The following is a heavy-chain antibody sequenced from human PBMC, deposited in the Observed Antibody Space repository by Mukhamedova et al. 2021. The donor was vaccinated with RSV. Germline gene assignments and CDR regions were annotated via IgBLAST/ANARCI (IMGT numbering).Heavy chain of an antibody. D-gene: IGHD2-2*01. J-gene: IGHJ5*02. Sequence: VRQAPGKGLEWVAFVRYDGSNKYYAYSVKGRFTISRDNSKNTLYLQMNSLRAEDTAVYYCAKDLDIVVVPAAIVENWFDPWGQGT. CDR3: AKDLDIVVVPAAIVENWFDP. CDR2: VRYDGSNK. V-gene: IGHV3-30*02.